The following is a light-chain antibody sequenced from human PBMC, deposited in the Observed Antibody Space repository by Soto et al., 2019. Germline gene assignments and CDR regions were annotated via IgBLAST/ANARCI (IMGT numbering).Light chain of an antibody. J-gene: IGKJ4*01. CDR3: QHYNTYPLT. CDR1: QSVSSW. V-gene: IGKV1-5*03. CDR2: KAS. Sequence: DIQMTQSPSTLSASVGDRVTITCRASQSVSSWLAWYQHKPGKAPKVLIYKASTLESGVPSRFSGSGSGTEFTLTTSSLQPDDFATYYCQHYNTYPLTFGGGTKVEIK.